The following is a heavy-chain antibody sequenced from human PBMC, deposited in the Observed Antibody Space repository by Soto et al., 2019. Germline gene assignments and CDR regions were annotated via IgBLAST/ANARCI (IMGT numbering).Heavy chain of an antibody. J-gene: IGHJ2*01. CDR2: IYASGRT. CDR3: ARHFDVDPSLDHYYFDL. D-gene: IGHD3-9*01. Sequence: SETLSLTCTVSGVSITPYFWSWIRQPAGEAPEWLGHIYASGRTTYNPSLKSRVTMFVSQTQVSLRLTSVTAADTAVYYCARHFDVDPSLDHYYFDLWGRGALVTVS. CDR1: GVSITPYF. V-gene: IGHV4-4*07.